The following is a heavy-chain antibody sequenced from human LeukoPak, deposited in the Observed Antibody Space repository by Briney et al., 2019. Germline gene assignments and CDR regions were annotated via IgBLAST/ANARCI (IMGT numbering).Heavy chain of an antibody. J-gene: IGHJ4*02. V-gene: IGHV4-4*09. CDR1: GGSISNSY. CDR2: IYTSGST. D-gene: IGHD2-15*01. Sequence: SETLSLTCAVSGGSISNSYWSWIRQPPGKGLEWIGYIYTSGSTNYNPSLKSRVTTSVDTSKNQFSLNLSSVTAADTAVYYCARRRSGGRDFDYWGQGTLVAVSS. CDR3: ARRRSGGRDFDY.